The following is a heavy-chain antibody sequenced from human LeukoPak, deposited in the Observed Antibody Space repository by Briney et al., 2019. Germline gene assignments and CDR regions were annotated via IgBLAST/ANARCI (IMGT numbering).Heavy chain of an antibody. Sequence: SETLSLTCAVYGGSFSGYYWSWIRQPPGKGLEWIGEINHSGSTNYNPSLKSRVTISVDTSKNRFSLKLSSVTAADTAVYYCARFPRDYYDSSGYYGEGFDYWGQGTLVTVSS. CDR2: INHSGST. CDR3: ARFPRDYYDSSGYYGEGFDY. CDR1: GGSFSGYY. V-gene: IGHV4-34*01. J-gene: IGHJ4*02. D-gene: IGHD3-22*01.